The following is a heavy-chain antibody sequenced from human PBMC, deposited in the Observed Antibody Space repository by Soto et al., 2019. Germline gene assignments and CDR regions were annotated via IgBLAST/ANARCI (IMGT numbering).Heavy chain of an antibody. V-gene: IGHV3-64D*06. Sequence: GGCLRVSCSASGFTFRSYAMHWVSQAPGKGLEYVSAISSNGGRTYYADSVKGRFTISSDNSKHTLYLQMSSLTAEDTAVYYCTVRGVSIMDHYYYSSMDVWGQGTTVTVSS. CDR2: ISSNGGRT. CDR3: TVRGVSIMDHYYYSSMDV. D-gene: IGHD3-10*01. J-gene: IGHJ6*02. CDR1: GFTFRSYA.